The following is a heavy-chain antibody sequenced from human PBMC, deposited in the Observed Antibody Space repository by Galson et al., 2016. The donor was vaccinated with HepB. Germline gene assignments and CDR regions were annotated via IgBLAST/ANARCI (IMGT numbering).Heavy chain of an antibody. CDR1: GFSFYDYS. Sequence: SLRLSCAASGFSFYDYSVTWVRQAPGKGLEWLASISPDGDRTFYADSVKGRFTISRDNSKNTAFLQMSSLRDDDTAVYCCAKGTSGYSVPTLDYWGQGNLVTVSS. D-gene: IGHD5/OR15-5a*01. CDR2: ISPDGDRT. CDR3: AKGTSGYSVPTLDY. V-gene: IGHV3-23*01. J-gene: IGHJ4*02.